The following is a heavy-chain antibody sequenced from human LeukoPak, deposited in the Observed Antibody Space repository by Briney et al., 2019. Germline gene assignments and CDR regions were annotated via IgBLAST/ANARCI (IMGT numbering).Heavy chain of an antibody. CDR1: GYTFTSNY. D-gene: IGHD3-22*01. V-gene: IGHV1-46*03. Sequence: ASVKVSCKAFGYTFTSNYMHWVRQAPGQGPEWMGVISPSGGSTTYAQKFQGRVTMTEDTSTDTAYMELSSLRSEDTAVYYCASYYYDSSGYYYVGFSWGQGTLVTVSS. J-gene: IGHJ4*02. CDR3: ASYYYDSSGYYYVGFS. CDR2: ISPSGGST.